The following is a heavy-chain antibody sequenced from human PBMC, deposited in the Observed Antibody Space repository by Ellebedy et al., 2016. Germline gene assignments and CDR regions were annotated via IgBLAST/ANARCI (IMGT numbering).Heavy chain of an antibody. CDR1: GGSISSGDYY. J-gene: IGHJ5*02. CDR2: TYYSGST. V-gene: IGHV4-30-4*01. Sequence: SETLSLTXTVSGGSISSGDYYWSWIRQPPGKGLEWIGYTYYSGSTKYYPSLKSRVTISIDMSKNQFSLTMTSVTAADTAVYYCVRESSGLFDPWGQGTLVTVSS. CDR3: VRESSGLFDP. D-gene: IGHD3-9*01.